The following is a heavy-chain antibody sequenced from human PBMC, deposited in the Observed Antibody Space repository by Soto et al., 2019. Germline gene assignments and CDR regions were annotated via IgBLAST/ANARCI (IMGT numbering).Heavy chain of an antibody. CDR2: IYSGGST. V-gene: IGHV3-53*01. CDR1: GFTVSSNY. Sequence: PGGSLRLSCAASGFTVSSNYMSWVRQAPGKGLEWVSVIYSGGSTYYADSVKGRFTISRDNSKNTLYLQLNSLRAEDTAVYYCARGDQWCGGDCYSSPLRDYYYGMDVWGQGTTVTVSS. CDR3: ARGDQWCGGDCYSSPLRDYYYGMDV. D-gene: IGHD2-21*02. J-gene: IGHJ6*02.